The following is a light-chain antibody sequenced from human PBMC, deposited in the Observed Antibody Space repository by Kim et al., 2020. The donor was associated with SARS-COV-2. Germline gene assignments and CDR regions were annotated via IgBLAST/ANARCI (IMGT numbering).Light chain of an antibody. Sequence: SPGERATPSCRASQSVTSNYLAWYQHKPGQAPRLLIYGASSRATGIPDRFSGSGSGTGFTLTISRLEPEDFAVYYCQQYGTSTGYTFGQGTKLEI. CDR2: GAS. CDR1: QSVTSNY. J-gene: IGKJ2*01. V-gene: IGKV3-20*01. CDR3: QQYGTSTGYT.